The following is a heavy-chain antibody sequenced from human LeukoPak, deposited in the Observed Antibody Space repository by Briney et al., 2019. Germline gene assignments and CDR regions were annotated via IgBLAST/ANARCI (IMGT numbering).Heavy chain of an antibody. CDR3: ARVPYYYDSSGYFAFDY. Sequence: SETLSLTCTVSGGSISSYYWSWIRQPAGKGLEWIGRIYTSGSTYYNPSLKSRVTISVDTSKNQFSLKLSSVTAADTAVYYCARVPYYYDSSGYFAFDYWGQGTLVTVSS. V-gene: IGHV4-4*07. CDR1: GGSISSYY. D-gene: IGHD3-22*01. CDR2: IYTSGST. J-gene: IGHJ4*02.